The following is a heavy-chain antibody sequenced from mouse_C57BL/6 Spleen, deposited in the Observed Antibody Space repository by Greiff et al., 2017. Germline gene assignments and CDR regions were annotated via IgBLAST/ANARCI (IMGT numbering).Heavy chain of an antibody. CDR3: ARGGSSIYAMDY. CDR1: GYTFTSYW. D-gene: IGHD1-1*01. V-gene: IGHV1-69*01. Sequence: QVQLQQPGAELVMPGASVKLSCKASGYTFTSYWMHWVKQRPGQGLEWIGEIDPSDSYTNYNQKFKGKSTLTVDKSSSTAYMQLRSLTSEDSAVYYCARGGSSIYAMDYWGQGTSVTVSS. CDR2: IDPSDSYT. J-gene: IGHJ4*01.